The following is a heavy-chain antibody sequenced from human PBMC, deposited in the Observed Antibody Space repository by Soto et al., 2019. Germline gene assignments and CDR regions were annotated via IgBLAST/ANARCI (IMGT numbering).Heavy chain of an antibody. D-gene: IGHD6-6*01. J-gene: IGHJ4*02. Sequence: EVQLVESGGGLVQPGGSLRLSCVASGFTFSDSWMFWVRQSPGKGLLWVSRIKSDGSSIIYADSVKGRFTISRDNAKNTLYLQINSLRAEDTAVYDCASFSPSSDYWGQGTLVTVSS. CDR1: GFTFSDSW. CDR3: ASFSPSSDY. V-gene: IGHV3-74*01. CDR2: IKSDGSSI.